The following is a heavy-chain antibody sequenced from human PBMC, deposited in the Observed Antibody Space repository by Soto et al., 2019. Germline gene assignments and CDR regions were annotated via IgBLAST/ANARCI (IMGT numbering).Heavy chain of an antibody. Sequence: QVQLVESGGGVVQPGRSLRLSCAASGFTVSSYGMHWVRQAPGKGLEWVAVIWYDGSNKYYADSVKGRFTISSDKYKNTLYLQMNSLRAEDTAVYYCARVVGYGFDIWGQGTMVTVSS. CDR2: IWYDGSNK. V-gene: IGHV3-33*01. CDR1: GFTVSSYG. CDR3: ARVVGYGFDI. D-gene: IGHD6-25*01. J-gene: IGHJ3*02.